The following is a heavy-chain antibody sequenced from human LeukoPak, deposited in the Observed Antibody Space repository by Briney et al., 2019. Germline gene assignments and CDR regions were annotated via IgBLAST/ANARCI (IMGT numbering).Heavy chain of an antibody. D-gene: IGHD6-25*01. J-gene: IGHJ4*02. V-gene: IGHV3-30-3*01. CDR3: ARPTSTAIAATAFDS. Sequence: GGSLRLSCADSGFTFSNYDMHWVRQAPGKGLEWVAGISYDGSNIKHADSVKGRFTISRDSSKNTLHLQMNSLRPEDTAVYFCARPTSTAIAATAFDSWGQGTVVTVSS. CDR2: ISYDGSNI. CDR1: GFTFSNYD.